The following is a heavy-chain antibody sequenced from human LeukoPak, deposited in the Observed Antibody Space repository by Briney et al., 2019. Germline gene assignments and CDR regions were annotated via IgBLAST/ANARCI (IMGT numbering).Heavy chain of an antibody. Sequence: ASVKVSCTASGYTFTSYAMNWVRQAPGQGLEWMGWINTNTGNPTYAQGFTGRFVFSLDTSVSTAYLQISSLRAEDTAVYYCARDYVEMATIYDYYYGMDVWGQGTTVTVSS. D-gene: IGHD5-24*01. V-gene: IGHV7-4-1*02. CDR2: INTNTGNP. CDR3: ARDYVEMATIYDYYYGMDV. CDR1: GYTFTSYA. J-gene: IGHJ6*02.